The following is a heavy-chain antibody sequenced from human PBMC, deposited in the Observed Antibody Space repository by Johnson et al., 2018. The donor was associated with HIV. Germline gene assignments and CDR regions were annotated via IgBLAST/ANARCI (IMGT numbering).Heavy chain of an antibody. CDR3: ANDWGYDYSACQSTTSAFEI. CDR1: GFTFSTYG. CDR2: IPYDGSYK. D-gene: IGHD4-11*01. V-gene: IGHV3-30*02. Sequence: QEKLVESGGGVVQPGGSLRLSCAASGFTFSTYGMHWVRQAPGKGLEWVAFIPYDGSYKYYADSVRGRFTISRDNSKNTLYLQMNSLRSEDTAVYYCANDWGYDYSACQSTTSAFEIWGQGTMVTVSS. J-gene: IGHJ3*02.